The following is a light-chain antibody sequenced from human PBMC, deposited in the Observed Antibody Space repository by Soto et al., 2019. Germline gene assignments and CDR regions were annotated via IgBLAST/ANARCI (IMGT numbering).Light chain of an antibody. J-gene: IGKJ2*01. CDR1: QSISTY. CDR2: AAS. Sequence: DIQMTQSPSSLSASVGDRVTITCRASQSISTYLNWYQQKPGKAPKFLISAASSLQSGVPSRFSGSGSGTEFTLTISSLQPEDFATYYCQQSYSTLMYTFGQGTELEIK. V-gene: IGKV1-39*01. CDR3: QQSYSTLMYT.